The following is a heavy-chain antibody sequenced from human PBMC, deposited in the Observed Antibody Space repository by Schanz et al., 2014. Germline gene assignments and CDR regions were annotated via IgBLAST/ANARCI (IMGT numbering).Heavy chain of an antibody. J-gene: IGHJ5*02. Sequence: EVQLVESGGGLVKPGGSLRLSCAASGFTFSNYSMNWVRQAPGKGLEWVSSISSTSSYIFYADSVKGRFIISRDNAKNSLYLEMNSLRAGDTAFYHCARGSSASLSRVWFDLWGQGTLVTVSS. CDR3: ARGSSASLSRVWFDL. D-gene: IGHD6-6*01. CDR2: ISSTSSYI. V-gene: IGHV3-21*04. CDR1: GFTFSNYS.